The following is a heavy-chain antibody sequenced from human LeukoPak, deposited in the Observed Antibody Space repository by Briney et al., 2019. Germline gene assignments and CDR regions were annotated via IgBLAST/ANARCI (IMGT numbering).Heavy chain of an antibody. J-gene: IGHJ6*03. Sequence: GASVKVSCKASGYTFTSYGISWVRQAPGQGLEWMGWISAYNGNTNYAQKLQGRVTMTTDTSTSTAYMELRSLRSDDTAVYYCARSHPPYCSSTSCYSYYYYYMDVWGKGTTVTVSS. D-gene: IGHD2-2*02. CDR3: ARSHPPYCSSTSCYSYYYYYMDV. CDR1: GYTFTSYG. V-gene: IGHV1-18*01. CDR2: ISAYNGNT.